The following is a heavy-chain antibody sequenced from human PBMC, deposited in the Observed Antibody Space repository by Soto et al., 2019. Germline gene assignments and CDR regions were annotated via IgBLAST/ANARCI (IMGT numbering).Heavy chain of an antibody. V-gene: IGHV3-15*01. CDR1: GFTFTNAW. CDR3: TTDGNWNYAIDF. J-gene: IGHJ4*02. D-gene: IGHD1-7*01. CDR2: IKRKSGGGTS. Sequence: GGSLRLSCAASGFTFTNAWMTWVRQAPGKGMEWVGRIKRKSGGGTSDYAAPVKGRFTLSRDDSRNTLYLQMNSLKTEDTAVYYCTTDGNWNYAIDFWGQGTLVTVSS.